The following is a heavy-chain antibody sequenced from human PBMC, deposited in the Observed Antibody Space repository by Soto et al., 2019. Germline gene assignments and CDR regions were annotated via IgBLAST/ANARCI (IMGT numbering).Heavy chain of an antibody. CDR2: ISYDGSNK. J-gene: IGHJ4*02. CDR3: ARNDILDY. D-gene: IGHD3-9*01. Sequence: SLRLSCAASGFTFSSYAMHWVRQAPGKGLEWVAVISYDGSNKYYADSVKGRFTISRDNSKNTLYLQMNSLRAEDTAVYYCARNDILDYWGQGTLVTVSS. CDR1: GFTFSSYA. V-gene: IGHV3-30-3*01.